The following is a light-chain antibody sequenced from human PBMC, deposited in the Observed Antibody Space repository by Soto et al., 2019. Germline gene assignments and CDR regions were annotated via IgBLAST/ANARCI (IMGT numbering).Light chain of an antibody. V-gene: IGKV3-20*01. CDR1: QSVNSYY. CDR2: GAS. CDR3: QQYYNSHRT. Sequence: DIVLTQSPGTLSLSPGERATISCRASQSVNSYYLAWYQQKPGQAPRLLMYGASSRATGIPDRFSGSGSGTDFTLTIIRREPEDFVVYYCQQYYNSHRTFGQGTKVEIK. J-gene: IGKJ1*01.